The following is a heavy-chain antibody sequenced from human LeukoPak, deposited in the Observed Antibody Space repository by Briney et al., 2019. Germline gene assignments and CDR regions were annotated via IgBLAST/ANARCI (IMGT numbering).Heavy chain of an antibody. CDR1: GFTFSSYA. D-gene: IGHD6-19*01. CDR3: ARGGLKQWLAPSYYFDY. V-gene: IGHV4-34*01. CDR2: INHSGST. J-gene: IGHJ4*02. Sequence: GSLRLSCAASGFTFSSYAMSWIRQPPGKGLEWIGEINHSGSTNYNPSLKSRVTISVDTSKNQFSLKLSSVTAADTAVYYCARGGLKQWLAPSYYFDYWGQGTLVTVSS.